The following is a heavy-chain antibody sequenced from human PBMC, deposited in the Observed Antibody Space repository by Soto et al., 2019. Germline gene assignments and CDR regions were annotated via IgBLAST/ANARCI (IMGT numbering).Heavy chain of an antibody. CDR2: FDPEDGET. CDR3: ARGIAVAGLNYYYYGMDV. J-gene: IGHJ6*02. CDR1: GYTLTELS. D-gene: IGHD6-19*01. V-gene: IGHV1-24*01. Sequence: GASVKVSCKVSGYTLTELSMHWVRQAPGKGLEWMGGFDPEDGETIYAQKFQGRVTMTEDTSTDTAYMELSSLRSEDTAVYYCARGIAVAGLNYYYYGMDVWGQGTTVTVSS.